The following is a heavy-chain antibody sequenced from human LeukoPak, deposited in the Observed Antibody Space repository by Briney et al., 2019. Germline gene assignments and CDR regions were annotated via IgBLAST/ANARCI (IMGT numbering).Heavy chain of an antibody. CDR3: ARLKGDTAMGDYYYNYYMDV. D-gene: IGHD5-18*01. CDR2: IGSSGSAGVNI. CDR1: GFSFSGFG. Sequence: PGGSLRLSCAASGFSFSGFGMNWVRQAPGKGLEWISYIGSSGSAGVNIYYAVSVKGRFTVSRDNAKDSLYLQMNSLRAEDTAVYYCARLKGDTAMGDYYYNYYMDVWGKGTAVTVSS. J-gene: IGHJ6*03. V-gene: IGHV3-48*04.